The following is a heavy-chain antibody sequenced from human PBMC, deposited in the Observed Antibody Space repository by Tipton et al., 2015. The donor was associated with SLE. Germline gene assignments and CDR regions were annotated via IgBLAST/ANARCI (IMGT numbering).Heavy chain of an antibody. CDR3: ARLERRGAFDI. D-gene: IGHD1-26*01. CDR1: GGSISSSSYF. Sequence: GLVKPSETLSLTCTVSGGSISSSSYFWDWIRQPPGKGLEWIGSIYYSGNTYYNPSLKSRVTISVDTSKKQFSLKLSSVTAADTAVYYCARLERRGAFDIWGQGTMVTVSS. J-gene: IGHJ3*02. V-gene: IGHV4-39*01. CDR2: IYYSGNT.